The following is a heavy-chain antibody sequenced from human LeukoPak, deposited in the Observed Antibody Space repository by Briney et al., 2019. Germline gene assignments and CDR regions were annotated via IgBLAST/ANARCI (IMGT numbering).Heavy chain of an antibody. CDR2: ISAYNGNT. V-gene: IGHV1-18*01. D-gene: IGHD2-15*01. CDR1: VYTFTSYG. CDR3: ARVRHIVVVVAATPELRKDRWFDP. J-gene: IGHJ5*02. Sequence: ASVKVSCKASVYTFTSYGISWVRQAPGQGLDWMGWISAYNGNTNYAQKLQGRVTMTTDTSTSTAYMELRSLRSDDTAVYYCARVRHIVVVVAATPELRKDRWFDPWGQGTLVTVSS.